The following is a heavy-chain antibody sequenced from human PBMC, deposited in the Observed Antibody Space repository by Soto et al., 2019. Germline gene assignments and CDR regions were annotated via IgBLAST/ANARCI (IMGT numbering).Heavy chain of an antibody. J-gene: IGHJ4*02. CDR3: AKGPYDFWSGYPSY. CDR1: GFTFSSYG. CDR2: ISYDGSNK. D-gene: IGHD3-3*01. Sequence: QVQLVESGGGVVQPGRSLRLSCAASGFTFSSYGMHWVRQAPGKGLEWVAVISYDGSNKYYADSVKGRFIISRVNSKNTLYLQMNSLRAEDTAVYYCAKGPYDFWSGYPSYWGQGTLVTVSS. V-gene: IGHV3-30*18.